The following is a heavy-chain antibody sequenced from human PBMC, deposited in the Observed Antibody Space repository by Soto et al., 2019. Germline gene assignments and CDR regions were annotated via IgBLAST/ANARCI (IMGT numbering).Heavy chain of an antibody. D-gene: IGHD3-22*01. V-gene: IGHV1-24*01. CDR1: GYTLTELS. CDR3: ASYLWYYYDSGSYYYGMDV. CDR2: FDPEDGET. Sequence: GASVKVSCKVSGYTLTELSMHWVRQAPGKGLEWMGGFDPEDGETIYAQKFKSRVTMTEDTSTDTAHMEMSSLRSEDTAVYYYASYLWYYYDSGSYYYGMDVWGQGTTVTVSS. J-gene: IGHJ6*02.